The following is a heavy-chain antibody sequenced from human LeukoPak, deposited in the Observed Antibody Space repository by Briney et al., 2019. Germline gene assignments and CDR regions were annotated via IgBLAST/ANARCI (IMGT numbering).Heavy chain of an antibody. Sequence: SETLSLTCTVSGGSISSSSYYWGWIRQPPGKGLEWIGSIYYSGSTYYNPSLKSRVTISVDTSKNQFSLKLSSVTAADTAVYYCARSVDSGQWLEGRYFDYWGQGTLVTVSS. D-gene: IGHD6-19*01. CDR1: GGSISSSSYY. V-gene: IGHV4-39*07. CDR2: IYYSGST. J-gene: IGHJ4*02. CDR3: ARSVDSGQWLEGRYFDY.